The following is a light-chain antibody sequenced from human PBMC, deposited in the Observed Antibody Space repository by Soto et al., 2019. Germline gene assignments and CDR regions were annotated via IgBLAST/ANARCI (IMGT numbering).Light chain of an antibody. J-gene: IGKJ1*01. CDR3: QQYNNWWT. CDR2: GVS. V-gene: IGKV3-15*01. Sequence: EMVMTQSPATLSVSPGERATLSCRASQSVSNNLAWYQQKPGQAPRLLIYGVSTRATGIPARFSGSGSGTEFTLTISSLQSEDFAVYYCQQYNNWWTFGQGTKVDIK. CDR1: QSVSNN.